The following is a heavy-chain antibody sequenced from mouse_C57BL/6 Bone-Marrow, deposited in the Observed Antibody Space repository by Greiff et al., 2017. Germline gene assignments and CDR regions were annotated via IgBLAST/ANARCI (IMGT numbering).Heavy chain of an antibody. J-gene: IGHJ3*01. CDR3: ARNRYYGSSLFAY. D-gene: IGHD1-1*01. CDR1: GYTFTSYW. V-gene: IGHV1-69*01. Sequence: VQLQQPGAELVMPGASVKLSCKASGYTFTSYWMHWVKQRPGQGLEWIGEIDPSDSYTNYNQKLSGKSTLTVYKSSSTAYMQLSSLTSEDSAVYYCARNRYYGSSLFAYWGQGTLVTVSA. CDR2: IDPSDSYT.